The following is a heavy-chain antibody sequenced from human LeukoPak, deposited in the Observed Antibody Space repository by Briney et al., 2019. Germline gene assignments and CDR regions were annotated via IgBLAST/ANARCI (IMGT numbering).Heavy chain of an antibody. CDR2: ISDSGRNT. D-gene: IGHD1-26*01. Sequence: GGYLRFYCAASGFTFNDYAMTWLRQAPGKGLEWVIAISDSGRNTYYADSVKSRFTISRANSKNTLYVQMSILRPGIAVLYYCAKDSGSFDYWGQGTLVTVSS. J-gene: IGHJ4*02. CDR3: AKDSGSFDY. V-gene: IGHV3-23*01. CDR1: GFTFNDYA.